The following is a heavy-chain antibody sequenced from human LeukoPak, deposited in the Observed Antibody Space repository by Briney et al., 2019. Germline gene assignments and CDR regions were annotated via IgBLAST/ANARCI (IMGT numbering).Heavy chain of an antibody. Sequence: PGGSLRLSCAASGFTFSSYSINWVRQAPGKGLEWVSYISSFSSTIYYADSVKGRFTISRDNAKNSLYLHMNSLRDEDTAVYYCARGSYGAVDYWGQGTLVTISS. CDR2: ISSFSSTI. V-gene: IGHV3-48*02. CDR1: GFTFSSYS. D-gene: IGHD4/OR15-4a*01. CDR3: ARGSYGAVDY. J-gene: IGHJ4*02.